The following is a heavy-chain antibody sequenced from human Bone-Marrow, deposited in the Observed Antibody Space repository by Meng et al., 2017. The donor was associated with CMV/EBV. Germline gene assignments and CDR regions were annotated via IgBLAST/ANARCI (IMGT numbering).Heavy chain of an antibody. CDR1: GGTFNSYA. Sequence: SVKVSCKASGGTFNSYAISWVRQAPGQGLEWMGGIIPILRITNHAQKFQGRVTITADKSTGTAYMELSSLRSEDTAVYYCAVFPTYYYYGMDVWGQGTTVTVSS. V-gene: IGHV1-69*10. J-gene: IGHJ6*02. CDR3: AVFPTYYYYGMDV. CDR2: IIPILRIT.